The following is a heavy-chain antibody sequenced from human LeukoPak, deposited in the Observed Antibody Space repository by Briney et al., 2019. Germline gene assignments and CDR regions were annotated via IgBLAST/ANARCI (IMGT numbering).Heavy chain of an antibody. CDR1: DGSIGSSTYY. J-gene: IGHJ3*02. CDR2: IHYSGST. D-gene: IGHD3-22*01. CDR3: ARNKYDTAFDI. Sequence: SETLSLTCPVSDGSIGSSTYYLGWIRQPPGKGLEWIGSIHYSGSTYYNPSLKSRVTTFADTSKNQFSLKLTSVTAADTAVYYCARNKYDTAFDIWGQGTMVTVSS. V-gene: IGHV4-39*01.